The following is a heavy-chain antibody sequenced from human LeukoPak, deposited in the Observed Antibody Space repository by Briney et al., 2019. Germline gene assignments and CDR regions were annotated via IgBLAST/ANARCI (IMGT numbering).Heavy chain of an antibody. J-gene: IGHJ4*02. CDR2: ISSSGSTI. Sequence: GSLRLSCAASGFTFSDYYMSWIRQAPGKGLEWVSYISSSGSTIYYADSVKGRFTISRDNAKNSLYLQMNSLRAEDTAVYYCARELWFGELSRAHFDYWGQGTLVTVSS. V-gene: IGHV3-11*04. CDR1: GFTFSDYY. D-gene: IGHD3-10*01. CDR3: ARELWFGELSRAHFDY.